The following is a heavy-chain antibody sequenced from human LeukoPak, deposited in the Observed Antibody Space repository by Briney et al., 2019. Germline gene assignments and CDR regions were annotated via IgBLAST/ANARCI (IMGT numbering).Heavy chain of an antibody. CDR3: AREGQLAGGYYSDY. J-gene: IGHJ4*02. D-gene: IGHD6-6*01. Sequence: GGSLRLSCAASGFTFSSYAMHWVRQAPGKGLEWVAVISYDGSNKYYADSVKGRFTISRDNSKNTLYLQMNSLRAEDTAVYYCAREGQLAGGYYSDYWGQGTLVTVSS. CDR1: GFTFSSYA. CDR2: ISYDGSNK. V-gene: IGHV3-30*01.